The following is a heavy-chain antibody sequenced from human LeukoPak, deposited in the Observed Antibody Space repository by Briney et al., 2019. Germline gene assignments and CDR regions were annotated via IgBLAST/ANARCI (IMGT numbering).Heavy chain of an antibody. V-gene: IGHV3-48*01. CDR1: GFTFSSYN. CDR3: AREPTYSSSWYTTCDF. J-gene: IGHJ4*02. Sequence: GGSLRLSCAASGFTFSSYNMNWVRQAPGKGLEWISYISLSTTSIYYADSVKGRFTISRDNAKNSLYLQMNSLRAEDTAVYYCAREPTYSSSWYTTCDFWGQGTLVTVSS. CDR2: ISLSTTSI. D-gene: IGHD6-13*01.